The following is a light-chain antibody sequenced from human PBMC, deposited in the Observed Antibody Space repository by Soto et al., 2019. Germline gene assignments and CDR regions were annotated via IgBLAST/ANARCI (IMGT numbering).Light chain of an antibody. CDR2: GAF. V-gene: IGKV3-15*01. CDR3: QQYNNWPPIT. Sequence: VLTQSPDSLSLSPGERATLSCRASQYISTKLAWYQQKPGQAPRLLFSGAFNRATGIPARFSGSGSGTEFTLTVSSLQSEDFAVYYCQQYNNWPPITFGQGTRLEIK. CDR1: QYISTK. J-gene: IGKJ5*01.